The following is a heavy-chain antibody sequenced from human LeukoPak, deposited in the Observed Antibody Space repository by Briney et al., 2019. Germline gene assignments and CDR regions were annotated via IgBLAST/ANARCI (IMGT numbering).Heavy chain of an antibody. V-gene: IGHV1-3*01. J-gene: IGHJ4*02. CDR3: ARDRGSIAVAGYLDY. D-gene: IGHD6-19*01. Sequence: ASVKVSCKASGYTFTSYAMHWVRQAPGQRLEWIGWINAGNGNTKYSQKFQGRVTITRDTSASTAYMELSSLRSEDTAVYYCARDRGSIAVAGYLDYWGQGTLVTVSS. CDR2: INAGNGNT. CDR1: GYTFTSYA.